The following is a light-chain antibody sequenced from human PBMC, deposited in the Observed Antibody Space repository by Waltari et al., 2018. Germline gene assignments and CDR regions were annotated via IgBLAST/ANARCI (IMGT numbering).Light chain of an antibody. CDR3: QQRSNWYT. CDR2: DAS. V-gene: IGKV3-11*01. Sequence: EIVLTQSPATLSLSPGERPTLSCRASQSVSSYLAWYQQKPAQAPRLLIYDASNRATGIPARFSGSGSGTDFTLTISSLEPEDFAVYYCQQRSNWYTFGQGTKLEIK. CDR1: QSVSSY. J-gene: IGKJ2*01.